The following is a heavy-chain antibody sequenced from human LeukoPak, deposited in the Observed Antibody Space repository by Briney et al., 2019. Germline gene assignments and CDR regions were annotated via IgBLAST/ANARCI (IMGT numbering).Heavy chain of an antibody. CDR2: VNHDGSDK. V-gene: IGHV3-7*04. D-gene: IGHD3-10*01. Sequence: GVSLRLSCAASGFTFSSYRMTWVRQAPGKGLWRVSSVNHDGSDKYYVDSVKGRFTISRDKAKNSLYLQMNSLRADDTAVYYCAGDLWGGSGSGFDYWGQGTLVTVSS. J-gene: IGHJ4*02. CDR3: AGDLWGGSGSGFDY. CDR1: GFTFSSYR.